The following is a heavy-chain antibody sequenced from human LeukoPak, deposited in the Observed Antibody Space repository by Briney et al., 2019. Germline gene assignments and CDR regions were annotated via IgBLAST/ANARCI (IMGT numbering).Heavy chain of an antibody. J-gene: IGHJ4*02. V-gene: IGHV4-61*01. CDR2: IYYSGST. CDR3: ARADGYNFDY. D-gene: IGHD5-24*01. CDR1: GGSISSGSYY. Sequence: PSQTLSLTCTVSGGSISSGSYYWSWVRQPPGKGLEWIGYIYYSGSTNYNPSLKSRVTISVDTSKNQCSLKLSSVTAADTAVYYCARADGYNFDYWGQGTLVTVSS.